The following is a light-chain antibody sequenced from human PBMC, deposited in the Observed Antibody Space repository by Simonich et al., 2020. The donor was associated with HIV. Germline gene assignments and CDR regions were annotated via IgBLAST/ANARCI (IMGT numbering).Light chain of an antibody. J-gene: IGKJ2*01. CDR1: QDIANY. CDR2: EAS. V-gene: IGKV1-33*01. Sequence: DIQMTQSPSSLSASVGDRVTITCQASQDIANYLNWYQQKPGKAPKLLIFEASNLETGVPSRFSGNASGTDFTFTITSLRPEDIATYYCQQYDNLPYTFGQGTKLEIK. CDR3: QQYDNLPYT.